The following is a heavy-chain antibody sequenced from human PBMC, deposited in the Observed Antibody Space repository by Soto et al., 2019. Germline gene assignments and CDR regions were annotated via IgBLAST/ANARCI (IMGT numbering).Heavy chain of an antibody. V-gene: IGHV4-39*01. Sequence: SDTLSLTCTVSGGSISSSSYYWGWIRQPPGKGLEWIGSIYYSGSTYYNPSLKSRVTISVDTSKNQFSLKLSSVTAADTAVYYCARQEHLDAFDIWGQGTMVTVSS. J-gene: IGHJ3*02. D-gene: IGHD1-1*01. CDR2: IYYSGST. CDR1: GGSISSSSYY. CDR3: ARQEHLDAFDI.